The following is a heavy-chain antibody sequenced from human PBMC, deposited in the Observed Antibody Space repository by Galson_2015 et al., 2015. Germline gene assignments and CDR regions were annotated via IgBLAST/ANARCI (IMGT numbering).Heavy chain of an antibody. J-gene: IGHJ5*02. CDR2: IKEDGSEK. CDR3: ARDDCSSTSCYGFDP. D-gene: IGHD2-2*01. Sequence: SLRLSCAASGFSFSRYWMSWVRQAPGKGLEWVAHIKEDGSEKYYVDSVKGRFTLSRDNAKNSLYLQMNSLRAEDTAVYYCARDDCSSTSCYGFDPWGQGTLVTVSS. CDR1: GFSFSRYW. V-gene: IGHV3-7*04.